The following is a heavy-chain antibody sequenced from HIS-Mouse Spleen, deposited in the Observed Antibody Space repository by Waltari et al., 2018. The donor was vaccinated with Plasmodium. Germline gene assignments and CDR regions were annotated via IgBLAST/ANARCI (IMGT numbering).Heavy chain of an antibody. Sequence: QVQLQESGPGLVKPSQTLSLTCPVSGGSIRSGGYYWSWIRQHPGKGLEWIGYIYYSGSTYYNPSLKSRVTISVDTSKNQFSLKLSSVTAADTAVYYCARGVKLGIYFDYWGQGTLVTVSS. V-gene: IGHV4-31*03. J-gene: IGHJ4*02. CDR1: GGSIRSGGYY. CDR3: ARGVKLGIYFDY. D-gene: IGHD7-27*01. CDR2: IYYSGST.